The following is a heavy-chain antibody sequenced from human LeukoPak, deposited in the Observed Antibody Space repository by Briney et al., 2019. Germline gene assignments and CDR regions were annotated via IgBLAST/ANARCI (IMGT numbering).Heavy chain of an antibody. CDR3: ARDYQGGYGDKTVDY. CDR2: IYYTGNT. D-gene: IGHD5-18*01. Sequence: NASQTLSLTCAVSGGSISSGGYSWRWIRQPPGKAMEFIAYIYYTGNTYFNPSLKSRVTISVDTSKNQFSLKLSSVTAADTAVYYCARDYQGGYGDKTVDYWGQGTLVTVSS. V-gene: IGHV4-30-4*07. CDR1: GGSISSGGYS. J-gene: IGHJ4*02.